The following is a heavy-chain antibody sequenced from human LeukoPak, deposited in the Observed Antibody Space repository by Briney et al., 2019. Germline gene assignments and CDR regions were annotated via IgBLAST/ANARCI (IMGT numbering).Heavy chain of an antibody. CDR1: GFSFSSYG. D-gene: IGHD2-15*01. J-gene: IGHJ4*02. CDR2: ISNDGRNK. V-gene: IGHV3-30*18. CDR3: AKDGDKARSSNCDY. Sequence: PGGSLRLSCAASGFSFSSYGMKWVRQAPGKGLEWVAVISNDGRNKYYADSVKGRFTISRDNSKNTLYLQMNSLRADDTAVYYCAKDGDKARSSNCDYWGQGTLVTVSS.